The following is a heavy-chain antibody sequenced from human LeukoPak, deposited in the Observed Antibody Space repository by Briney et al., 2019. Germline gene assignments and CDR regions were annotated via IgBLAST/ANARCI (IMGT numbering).Heavy chain of an antibody. J-gene: IGHJ6*02. CDR3: ARGRIAKIVVVHSFHYGMDV. CDR2: INDYTGNT. CDR1: GGSFTDYF. V-gene: IGHV4-34*01. Sequence: PSETPSLTCDVFGGSFTDYFWTWIRQSPGEGLEWIGEINDYTGNTNYNPSLNSRVSISLEKSKNQFSLELRSVTAADTAVYYCARGRIAKIVVVHSFHYGMDVWGQGTTVTVSS. D-gene: IGHD3-22*01.